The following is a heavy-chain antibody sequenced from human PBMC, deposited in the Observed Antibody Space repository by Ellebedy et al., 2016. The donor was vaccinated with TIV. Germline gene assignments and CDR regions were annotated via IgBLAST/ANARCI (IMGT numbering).Heavy chain of an antibody. CDR3: ARRMVRGGIRYVMDV. Sequence: GESLKISCQASGYSFTNYWIGWVRQMPGKGLEWMGIIYPGDSDTRYSPSFEGQVTISVDKSISTAYLQWNSLKASDTATYYCARRMVRGGIRYVMDVWGQGTTVTVSS. CDR2: IYPGDSDT. V-gene: IGHV5-51*01. D-gene: IGHD3-10*01. J-gene: IGHJ6*02. CDR1: GYSFTNYW.